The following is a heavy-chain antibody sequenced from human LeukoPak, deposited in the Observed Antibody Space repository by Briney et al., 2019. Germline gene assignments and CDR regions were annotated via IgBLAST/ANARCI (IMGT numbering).Heavy chain of an antibody. V-gene: IGHV4-34*01. CDR2: INHSGST. CDR1: GGSFSGYY. Sequence: SETLSLTCAVYGGSFSGYYWSWIRQPPGKGLEWIGEINHSGSTNYNPSIKSRVTISVDTSKNQFSLKLGSVTAADTAVYYCARGPYYYGSGSYYYYYYYGMDVWGQGTTVTVSS. J-gene: IGHJ6*02. CDR3: ARGPYYYGSGSYYYYYYYGMDV. D-gene: IGHD3-10*01.